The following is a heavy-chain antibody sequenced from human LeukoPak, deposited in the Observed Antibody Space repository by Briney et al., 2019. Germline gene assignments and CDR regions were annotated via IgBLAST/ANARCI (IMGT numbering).Heavy chain of an antibody. V-gene: IGHV4-59*01. Sequence: SETLSLTCTVSGGSISSCCWSWIRQSPGKGLEWVGYIYHSGNTRYNLSLKSRVAISEDTSKSQFSLRLTSVTAADTAVYYCARWQEYGWFDPWGQGTLVTVSS. CDR3: ARWQEYGWFDP. CDR1: GGSISSCC. CDR2: IYHSGNT. D-gene: IGHD2-2*01. J-gene: IGHJ5*02.